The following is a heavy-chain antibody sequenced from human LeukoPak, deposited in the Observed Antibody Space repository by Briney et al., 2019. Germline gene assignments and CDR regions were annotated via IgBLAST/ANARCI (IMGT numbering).Heavy chain of an antibody. Sequence: GGSLRLSCAASGFTFSSYWMHWVRQAPGKGLVWVSGVNTDGSSTNYADSVKGRFTISRDNAKNSLYLQMNSLRDEDTAVYYCARPSEDCSGGSCYSYWGQGTLVTVSS. V-gene: IGHV3-74*01. CDR3: ARPSEDCSGGSCYSY. J-gene: IGHJ4*02. CDR1: GFTFSSYW. D-gene: IGHD2-15*01. CDR2: VNTDGSST.